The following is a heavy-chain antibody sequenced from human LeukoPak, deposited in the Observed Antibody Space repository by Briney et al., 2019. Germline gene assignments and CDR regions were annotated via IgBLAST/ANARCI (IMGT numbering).Heavy chain of an antibody. D-gene: IGHD1-26*01. CDR1: GGSISSYY. Sequence: KPSETLSLTCTVSGGSISSYYWGWIRQPPGKGLEWIGYIYYSGSTNYNPSLKSRVTISVDTSKNQFSLKLSSVTAADTAVYFCARADSGSYGPVDYWGQGTLVTVSS. J-gene: IGHJ4*02. CDR3: ARADSGSYGPVDY. CDR2: IYYSGST. V-gene: IGHV4-59*01.